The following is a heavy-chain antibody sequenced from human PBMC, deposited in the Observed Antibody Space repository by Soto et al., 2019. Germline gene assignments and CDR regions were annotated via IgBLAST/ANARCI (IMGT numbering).Heavy chain of an antibody. CDR2: IIPIFGTA. CDR1: GGTFSSYA. J-gene: IGHJ4*02. V-gene: IGHV1-69*01. Sequence: QVQLVQSGAEVKKPGSSVKVSCKASGGTFSSYAISWVRQAPGQGLEWMGGIIPIFGTANYAQKFQGRVTITADETTSPADMELSSLRSEDTAVYYCAREKKMSSSWYYYFDYWGQGTLVTVSS. CDR3: AREKKMSSSWYYYFDY. D-gene: IGHD6-13*01.